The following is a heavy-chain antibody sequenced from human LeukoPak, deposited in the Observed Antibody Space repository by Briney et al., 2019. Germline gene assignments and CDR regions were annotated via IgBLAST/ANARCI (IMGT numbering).Heavy chain of an antibody. V-gene: IGHV1-18*04. J-gene: IGHJ4*02. D-gene: IGHD3-9*01. CDR1: GYTFTSYG. CDR3: ARAGDYDISTGYRWDLFDY. CDR2: ISAYNGNT. Sequence: ASVKVSCKASGYTFTSYGISWVRQAPGQGLEWMGWISAYNGNTNYAQKLQGRVTMTTDTSTSTAYMELRSLRSDDTAVYYCARAGDYDISTGYRWDLFDYWGQGTLVTVSS.